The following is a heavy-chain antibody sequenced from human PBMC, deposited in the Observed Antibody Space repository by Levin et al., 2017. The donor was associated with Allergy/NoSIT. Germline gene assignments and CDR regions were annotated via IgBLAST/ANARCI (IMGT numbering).Heavy chain of an antibody. CDR2: ISSSSSYI. V-gene: IGHV3-21*01. Sequence: PSQTLSLTCAASGFTFSSYSMNWVRQAPGKGLEWVSSISSSSSYIYYADSVKGRFTISRDNAKNSLYLQMNSLRAEDTAVYYCARDRANIAAAGLPLNGMDVWGQGTTVTVSS. CDR1: GFTFSSYS. D-gene: IGHD6-13*01. CDR3: ARDRANIAAAGLPLNGMDV. J-gene: IGHJ6*02.